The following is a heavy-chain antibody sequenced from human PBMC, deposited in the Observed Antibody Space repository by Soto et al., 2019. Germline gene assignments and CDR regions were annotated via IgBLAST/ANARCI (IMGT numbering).Heavy chain of an antibody. J-gene: IGHJ5*02. CDR2: MNPNSGNT. CDR3: AVRYCSSTSCFLFS. Sequence: QVQLVQSGAEVKKRGASVKVSCKASGYTFTSYDINWVRQATGQGLEWMGWMNPNSGNTGYAQKFQGRVTMTRNTSISTAYMELSSLRSEDTAVYYCAVRYCSSTSCFLFSWGQGTLVTVSS. CDR1: GYTFTSYD. D-gene: IGHD2-2*01. V-gene: IGHV1-8*01.